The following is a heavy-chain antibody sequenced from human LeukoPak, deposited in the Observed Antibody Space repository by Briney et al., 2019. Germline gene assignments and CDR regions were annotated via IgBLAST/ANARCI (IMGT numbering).Heavy chain of an antibody. V-gene: IGHV3-23*01. J-gene: IGHJ4*02. Sequence: GGSLRLSCAASGFTFSSYAMNWVRQAPGKGLEWVSAISGSGAGTYYADSVKGRFTISRDNSKDTLYLQMNSLRAEDAAVYYCAKEVSRVTTFYFDYWSQGTLVTVSS. CDR3: AKEVSRVTTFYFDY. D-gene: IGHD4-17*01. CDR2: ISGSGAGT. CDR1: GFTFSSYA.